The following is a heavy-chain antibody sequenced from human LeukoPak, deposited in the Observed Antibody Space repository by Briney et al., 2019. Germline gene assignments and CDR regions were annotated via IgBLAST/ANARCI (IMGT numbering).Heavy chain of an antibody. CDR1: GFTFSSYA. CDR3: VKDRFFLAAADYYFDY. Sequence: GGSLRLSCAASGFTFSSYAMSWVRQAPGKGLEWVSAISGSGGSTYYADSVKGRFTISRDNSKNTLYLQMNSLRAEDTAVYYCVKDRFFLAAADYYFDYWGQGTLVTVSS. D-gene: IGHD6-13*01. CDR2: ISGSGGST. J-gene: IGHJ4*02. V-gene: IGHV3-23*01.